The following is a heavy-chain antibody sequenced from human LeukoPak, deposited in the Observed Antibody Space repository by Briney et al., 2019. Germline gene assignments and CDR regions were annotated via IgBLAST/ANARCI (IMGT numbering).Heavy chain of an antibody. Sequence: SETLSVTCTVSGGSISSSSYYWGWIRQPPGKGLEWIGSIYYSGSTYYNPSLKSRVTISVDTSKNQFSLKLSSVTAADTAVYYCARLGGFFDYWGQGTLVTVSS. CDR2: IYYSGST. CDR1: GGSISSSSYY. V-gene: IGHV4-39*01. D-gene: IGHD3-10*01. J-gene: IGHJ4*02. CDR3: ARLGGFFDY.